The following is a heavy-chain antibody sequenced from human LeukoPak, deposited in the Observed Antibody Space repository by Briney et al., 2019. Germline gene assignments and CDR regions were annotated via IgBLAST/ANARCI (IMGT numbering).Heavy chain of an antibody. CDR2: IYTSGST. V-gene: IGHV4-4*07. Sequence: SETLSLTCTVSGGSISSYYWSWIRQPAGKGLEWIGRIYTSGSTNYNPSLKSRVTMSVDTSKNQFSLKLSSVTAADTAVYYCARGRQYDYVWGSYRSSYMDVWGKGTTVTISS. D-gene: IGHD3-16*02. CDR3: ARGRQYDYVWGSYRSSYMDV. CDR1: GGSISSYY. J-gene: IGHJ6*03.